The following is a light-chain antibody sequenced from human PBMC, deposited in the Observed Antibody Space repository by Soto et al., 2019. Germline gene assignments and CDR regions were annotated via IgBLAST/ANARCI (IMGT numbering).Light chain of an antibody. CDR2: QVS. J-gene: IGLJ1*01. Sequence: QSVLTQPASVSGSPGQSITISCTGTSSDVGSYNLVSWYQQHPGKAPKLMIYQVSKRPSGVSNRFSGSKSGNTASLTISGLQAEDEADYCCCSYAGSSTFSVFGTGTKFTVL. CDR3: CSYAGSSTFSV. V-gene: IGLV2-23*02. CDR1: SSDVGSYNL.